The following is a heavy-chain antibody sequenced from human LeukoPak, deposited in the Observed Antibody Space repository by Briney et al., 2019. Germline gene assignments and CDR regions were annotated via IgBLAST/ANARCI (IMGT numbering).Heavy chain of an antibody. Sequence: GRSLRLSCAASRFTFSSYGMHWVRQAPGKGLEWVAFIRYYGSNKYYADSVKGRFTISRDNSKNTLYLQMNSLRAEDTAVYYCAKDGYIVVVPGAIDYWGQGTLVTVSS. J-gene: IGHJ4*02. CDR2: IRYYGSNK. CDR1: RFTFSSYG. V-gene: IGHV3-30*02. D-gene: IGHD2-2*01. CDR3: AKDGYIVVVPGAIDY.